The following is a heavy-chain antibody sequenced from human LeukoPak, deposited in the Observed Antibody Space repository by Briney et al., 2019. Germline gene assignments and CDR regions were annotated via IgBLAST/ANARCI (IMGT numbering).Heavy chain of an antibody. V-gene: IGHV1-8*01. CDR1: GYNFVYFD. CDR3: ARGMGWGDR. J-gene: IGHJ4*02. D-gene: IGHD1-26*01. Sequence: ASEKVSCKASGYNFVYFDIYWVRQASGQGLEWMGYINPESGDTGYAPRFQGRVSFTRETAISTAFLEINSLRSEDTAIYYCARGMGWGDRWGRGTLVTVSS. CDR2: INPESGDT.